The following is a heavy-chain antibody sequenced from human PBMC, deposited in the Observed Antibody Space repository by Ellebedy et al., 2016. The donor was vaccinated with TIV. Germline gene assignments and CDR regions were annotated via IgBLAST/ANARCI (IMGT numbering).Heavy chain of an antibody. CDR3: ARMVNSVTPFYFAL. CDR2: IDPCDSST. D-gene: IGHD2-21*01. CDR1: GYSFTNYW. V-gene: IGHV5-10-1*01. J-gene: IGHJ4*01. Sequence: GESLKISCKGSGYSFTNYWISWVRQLPGTGLEWLGRIDPCDSSTDYNPSFRGHVTVSVDRSITTAYLYWDSLKSSDTAIYYCARMVNSVTPFYFALWGQGTLVTVSS.